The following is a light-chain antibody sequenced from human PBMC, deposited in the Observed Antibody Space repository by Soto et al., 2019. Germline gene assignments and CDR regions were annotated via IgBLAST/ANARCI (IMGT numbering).Light chain of an antibody. V-gene: IGKV3-20*01. CDR3: QGNRTSPGT. Sequence: EVVLTQSPGTLSLSPGERATLSCSASQSVSSSYLAWYQQKRGQAPRLLIYGAYIMATCIPDWFRSSGSWTVVTLTISRLEPEDFVVHYCQGNRTSPGTFGEGTKVEIK. CDR2: GAY. CDR1: QSVSSSY. J-gene: IGKJ1*01.